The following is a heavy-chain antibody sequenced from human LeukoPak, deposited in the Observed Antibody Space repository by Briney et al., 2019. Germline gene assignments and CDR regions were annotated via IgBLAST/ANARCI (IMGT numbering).Heavy chain of an antibody. V-gene: IGHV3-23*01. Sequence: PGGSLRLSCTASGFTFSNYAMSWVRQAPGKGLEWVSSISTTGSTTYYADSVRGRFTISRDNSQNTLSLQMDSLTAADTAVYSCATYDLWTTYYTFQYWGQGTLVSVSS. CDR2: ISTTGSTT. D-gene: IGHD3-3*01. CDR1: GFTFSNYA. J-gene: IGHJ4*02. CDR3: ATYDLWTTYYTFQY.